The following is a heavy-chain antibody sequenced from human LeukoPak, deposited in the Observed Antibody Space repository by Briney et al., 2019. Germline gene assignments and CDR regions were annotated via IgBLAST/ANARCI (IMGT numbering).Heavy chain of an antibody. CDR1: GFTFSSYW. CDR3: ARAQSGSYYWYYYYYMDV. Sequence: PGGSLRLSCAASGFTFSSYWMSWVRQAPGKGLEWVANIKQNGSEKYSVDSVKGRFTISRDNAKNSLYLQMNSLRAEDTAVYYCARAQSGSYYWYYYYYMDVWGKGTTVTVSS. CDR2: IKQNGSEK. D-gene: IGHD1-26*01. J-gene: IGHJ6*03. V-gene: IGHV3-7*01.